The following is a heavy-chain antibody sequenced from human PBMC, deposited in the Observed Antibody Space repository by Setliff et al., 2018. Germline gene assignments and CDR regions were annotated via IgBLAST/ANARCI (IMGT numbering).Heavy chain of an antibody. Sequence: GSLRLSCAASGFTFSNYAMSWVRQAPGKGLEWVSAIDESGGAQYYLDSVKGRFTVSRDNSNNTLYLHMSSLRAEDTAVYFCARIFLYGTSWYFDNWGQGTLVTVSS. CDR3: ARIFLYGTSWYFDN. V-gene: IGHV3-23*01. CDR2: IDESGGAQ. D-gene: IGHD3-3*01. J-gene: IGHJ4*02. CDR1: GFTFSNYA.